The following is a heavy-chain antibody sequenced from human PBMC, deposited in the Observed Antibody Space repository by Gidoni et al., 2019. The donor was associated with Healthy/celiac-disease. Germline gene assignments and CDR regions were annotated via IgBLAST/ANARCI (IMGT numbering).Heavy chain of an antibody. CDR1: GFPFSSYA. D-gene: IGHD6-13*01. CDR2: ISGSGGST. Sequence: EVQLLESGGGLVQPGGSLRLSCAASGFPFSSYAMSGVRQAPGKGLGWVSAISGSGGSTYSADSVKVRFTISRDNSKNTLYLQMNSLRAEDTAVYYCAKDRAAAGYGDYWGQGTLVTVSS. CDR3: AKDRAAAGYGDY. J-gene: IGHJ4*02. V-gene: IGHV3-23*01.